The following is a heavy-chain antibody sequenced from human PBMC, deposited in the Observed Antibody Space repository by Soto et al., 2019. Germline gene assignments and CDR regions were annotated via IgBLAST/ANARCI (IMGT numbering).Heavy chain of an antibody. CDR2: IDPSDSYT. CDR3: ARQPHCDSSSCSGAAHHYFGVDV. Sequence: GESLKISCQTSDEIFNTYWITWVRQMPGRGLEWVGRIDPSDSYTTYNPSLKGHVILSVDKSMNTAYVQWTSLRASDTAMYYCARQPHCDSSSCSGAAHHYFGVDVWGQGTTVTVSS. V-gene: IGHV5-10-1*01. J-gene: IGHJ6*02. CDR1: DEIFNTYW. D-gene: IGHD2-2*01.